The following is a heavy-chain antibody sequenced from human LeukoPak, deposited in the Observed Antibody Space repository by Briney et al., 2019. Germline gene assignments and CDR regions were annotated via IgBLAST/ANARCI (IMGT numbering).Heavy chain of an antibody. CDR2: ISAYGT. J-gene: IGHJ4*02. CDR1: GFTFSTYA. Sequence: PGGSLRLSCAASGFTFSTYAMSWVRQAPGKGLEWVSTISAYGTYYADSVKGRLTISRDSSKNTLYLQMNSLRAEDTAVYYCAKRVSSGSYYFDYWGRGTLVTVSS. CDR3: AKRVSSGSYYFDY. V-gene: IGHV3-23*01. D-gene: IGHD3-22*01.